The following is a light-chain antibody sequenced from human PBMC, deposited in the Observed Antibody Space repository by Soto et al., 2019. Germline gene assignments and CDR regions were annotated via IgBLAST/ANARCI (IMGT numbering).Light chain of an antibody. Sequence: DIQMTQSPSSLSASVGDRFTITWRASQSISSYLNWYQQKPGKAPKLLIYAASSLQSGVPSRFSGSGSGTDFTLTISSLQPEDFATYYCQQSYSTPPTFGQGTTGDIK. J-gene: IGKJ1*01. CDR1: QSISSY. CDR3: QQSYSTPPT. CDR2: AAS. V-gene: IGKV1-39*01.